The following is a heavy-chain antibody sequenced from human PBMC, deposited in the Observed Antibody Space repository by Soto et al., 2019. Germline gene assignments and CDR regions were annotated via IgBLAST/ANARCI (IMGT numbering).Heavy chain of an antibody. CDR3: ARELRCSGGSCYLVNADP. CDR2: ISAYNGNT. J-gene: IGHJ5*02. D-gene: IGHD2-15*01. V-gene: IGHV1-18*01. Sequence: GASVKVSCKASGYTFTSYGISWVRQAPGQGLEWMGWISAYNGNTNYAQKLQGRVTMTTDTSTSTAYMELRSLRSDDTAVYYCARELRCSGGSCYLVNADPWGQGTLVTVSS. CDR1: GYTFTSYG.